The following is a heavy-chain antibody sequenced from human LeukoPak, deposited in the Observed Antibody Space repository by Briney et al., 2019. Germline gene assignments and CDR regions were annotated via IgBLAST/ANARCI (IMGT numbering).Heavy chain of an antibody. V-gene: IGHV3-23*01. CDR3: ARESEDVLRSRYYYYYMDV. J-gene: IGHJ6*03. D-gene: IGHD3-3*01. CDR2: INRSGGGT. CDR1: GFTFSSYA. Sequence: GGSLRLSCAASGFTFSSYAMSWVRQAPGKGLEWVSTINRSGGGTYYADSVKGRFTISRDNSKNTPSLQMNSLRAEDTAVYYCARESEDVLRSRYYYYYMDVWGKGTTVTVSS.